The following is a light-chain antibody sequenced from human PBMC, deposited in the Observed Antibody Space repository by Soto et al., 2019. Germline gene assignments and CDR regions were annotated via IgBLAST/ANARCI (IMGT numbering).Light chain of an antibody. J-gene: IGLJ1*01. V-gene: IGLV1-44*01. CDR1: SSNIGSNT. Sequence: QSVLTQPPSASGTPGQRVTIPCSGSSSNIGSNTANWYHQLPGTAPKLLIYSNNQRPSGVPDRFSGSKSGTSASLAIRGLQSEDEADYYSAAWDDSLNAYVFGSGTKLTVL. CDR3: AAWDDSLNAYV. CDR2: SNN.